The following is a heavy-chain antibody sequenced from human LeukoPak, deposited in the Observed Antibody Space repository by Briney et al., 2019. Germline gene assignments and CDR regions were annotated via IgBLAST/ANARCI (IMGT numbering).Heavy chain of an antibody. D-gene: IGHD3-3*01. V-gene: IGHV3-21*01. Sequence: SGGSLRLSCAASGFTFSSYSMNWVRQAPGKGLEWVSSISSSSSYIYYADSVKGRFTISRDNAKNSLYLQMNSLRAEDTAVYYCARETLRFLEDWFDPWGQGTLVTVSS. CDR3: ARETLRFLEDWFDP. J-gene: IGHJ5*02. CDR1: GFTFSSYS. CDR2: ISSSSSYI.